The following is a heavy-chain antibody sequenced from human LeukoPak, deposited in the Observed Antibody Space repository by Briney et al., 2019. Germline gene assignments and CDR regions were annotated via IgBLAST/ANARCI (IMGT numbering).Heavy chain of an antibody. V-gene: IGHV3-33*01. J-gene: IGHJ6*03. Sequence: PGRSLTLSFSAAGFSVSSDDMDWGRPAPGRGRGWVAEMWFDGSNKYYADSVKGRFIISRDNYKNTLYLQINSLSAEATAVYYYARARAAAALEIYNYYYLDVWGKGTTVTVSS. D-gene: IGHD6-13*01. CDR2: MWFDGSNK. CDR1: GFSVSSDD. CDR3: ARARAAAALEIYNYYYLDV.